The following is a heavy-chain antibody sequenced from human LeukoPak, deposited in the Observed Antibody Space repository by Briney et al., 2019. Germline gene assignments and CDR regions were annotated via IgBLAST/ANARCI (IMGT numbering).Heavy chain of an antibody. CDR1: GGTFSSYA. J-gene: IGHJ4*02. CDR3: ARAGRYYDSSGYYHLDFDY. V-gene: IGHV1-69*13. CDR2: IIPIFGTA. Sequence: ASVKVSCKASGGTFSSYAISWVRQAPGQGLEWMGGIIPIFGTANYAQEFQGRVTITADESTSTAYMELSSLRSEDTAVYYCARAGRYYDSSGYYHLDFDYWGQGTLVAVSS. D-gene: IGHD3-22*01.